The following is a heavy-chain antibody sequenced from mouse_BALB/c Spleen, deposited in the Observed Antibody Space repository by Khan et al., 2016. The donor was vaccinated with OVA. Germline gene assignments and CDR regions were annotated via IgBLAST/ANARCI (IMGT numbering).Heavy chain of an antibody. CDR1: GFTFSSYG. D-gene: IGHD1-1*01. CDR3: VRDPYYYGSKYAMDY. Sequence: EVELVESGGNLVQPGGSLILSCAASGFTFSSYGMSWVRQTPDKRLELVATINSNGGSTYYPDSVKGRFTISRDNAQNTLFLQMSSLRSEDTAMYYCVRDPYYYGSKYAMDYWGQGTSVTVSS. CDR2: INSNGGST. V-gene: IGHV5-6-3*01. J-gene: IGHJ4*01.